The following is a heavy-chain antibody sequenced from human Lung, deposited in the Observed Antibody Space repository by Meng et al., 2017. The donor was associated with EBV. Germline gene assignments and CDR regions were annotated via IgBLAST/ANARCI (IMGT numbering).Heavy chain of an antibody. Sequence: HLHQSRQGRVHPPHTLASTCVISGDSVSSSMAAWTWSRQSPSRGLEWLGRTYYRSKWYNDYAVFVKSRITINPDTSKNQFSLQLNSVTPEDTAVYYCARGATSVFDLWGRGTLVTVSS. V-gene: IGHV6-1*01. CDR1: GDSVSSSMAA. J-gene: IGHJ2*01. CDR3: ARGATSVFDL. CDR2: TYYRSKWYN.